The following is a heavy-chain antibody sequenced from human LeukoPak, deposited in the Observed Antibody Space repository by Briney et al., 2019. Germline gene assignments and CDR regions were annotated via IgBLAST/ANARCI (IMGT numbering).Heavy chain of an antibody. J-gene: IGHJ4*02. Sequence: GGSLRLSCAVSGFPFSSYSMNWVRQAPGKGLEWVSSISSSTSYIFYTDSVKGRFTISRDNAKNSLYLQVNSLRDEDTAVYYCAREDYGDYGGLDYWGQGALVTVSS. CDR2: ISSSTSYI. D-gene: IGHD4-17*01. V-gene: IGHV3-21*01. CDR3: AREDYGDYGGLDY. CDR1: GFPFSSYS.